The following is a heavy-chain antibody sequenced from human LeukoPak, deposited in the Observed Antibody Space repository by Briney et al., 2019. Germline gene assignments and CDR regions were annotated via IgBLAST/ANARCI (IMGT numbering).Heavy chain of an antibody. CDR2: INLNSGGT. V-gene: IGHV1-2*02. CDR3: ARVTSRHSTYYPAA. CDR1: GYTFTGCY. Sequence: ASVTVSCKASGYTFTGCYMHWVRQAPGQGIEWMGWINLNSGGTNYEQQFQGRVHMTRTTSISTAYMELSRLRSDDTAVYFCARVTSRHSTYYPAAWGPRTLVTVSS. D-gene: IGHD3-10*01. J-gene: IGHJ4*02.